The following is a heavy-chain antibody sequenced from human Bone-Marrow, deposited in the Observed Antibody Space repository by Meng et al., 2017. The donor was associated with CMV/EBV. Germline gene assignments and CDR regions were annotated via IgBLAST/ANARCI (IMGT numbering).Heavy chain of an antibody. CDR1: GFTFRSYD. J-gene: IGHJ6*02. D-gene: IGHD1-26*01. CDR3: ARAIVGALGMDV. V-gene: IGHV3-13*01. CDR2: IGTAGDT. Sequence: GESLKISCAASGFTFRSYDMHWVRQATGKGLEWVSAIGTAGDTYYPGSVKGRFTISRENAKNSLYLQMNSLRAGDTAVYYCARAIVGALGMDVWGQGTTVTVSS.